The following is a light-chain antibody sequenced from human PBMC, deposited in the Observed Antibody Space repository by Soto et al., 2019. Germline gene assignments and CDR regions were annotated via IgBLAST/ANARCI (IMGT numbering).Light chain of an antibody. Sequence: AIRMTQSPSSFSASTGDRVTITCRASQGISSYLAWYQQKPGKAPKLLIYAASTLQSGVPSRFSGSGSGTDFTLTISCLKSEDFATYYCQQYYSYPWTFGQGTKVEIK. CDR1: QGISSY. CDR2: AAS. CDR3: QQYYSYPWT. J-gene: IGKJ1*01. V-gene: IGKV1-8*01.